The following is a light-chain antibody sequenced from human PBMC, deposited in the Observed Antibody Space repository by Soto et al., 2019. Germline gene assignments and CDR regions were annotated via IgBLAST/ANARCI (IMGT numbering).Light chain of an antibody. CDR2: DAS. V-gene: IGKV1-33*01. CDR3: QQYGT. Sequence: DIHLTQSPSTLSASVGDRVTITCQASQDISNYLNWYQQKPGKAPKLLIYDASNLETGVPSRFSGSGSGTDFTFTISSLQPEDIATYYCQQYGTCGQGTRWIS. J-gene: IGKJ1*01. CDR1: QDISNY.